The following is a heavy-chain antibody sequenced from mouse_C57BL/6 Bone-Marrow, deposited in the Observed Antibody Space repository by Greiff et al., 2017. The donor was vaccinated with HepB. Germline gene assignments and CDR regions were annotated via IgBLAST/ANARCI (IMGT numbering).Heavy chain of an antibody. D-gene: IGHD1-1*01. CDR2: IHPNSGST. CDR1: GYTFTSYW. V-gene: IGHV1-64*01. CDR3: ARRKPFYYYGSSWYVDV. Sequence: QVQLQQPGAELVKPGASVKLSCKASGYTFTSYWMHWVKQRPGQGLEWIGMIHPNSGSTNYNEKFKSKATLTVDKSSSTAYMQLSSLTSEDSAVYYCARRKPFYYYGSSWYVDVWGTGTTVTVSS. J-gene: IGHJ1*03.